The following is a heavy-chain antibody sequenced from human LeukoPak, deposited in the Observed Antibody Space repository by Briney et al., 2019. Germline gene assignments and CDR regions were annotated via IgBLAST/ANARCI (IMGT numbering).Heavy chain of an antibody. J-gene: IGHJ4*02. CDR1: GFTFSNYG. Sequence: GGSLRLSCAASGFTFSNYGMHWVRQAPGKGLEWVAFVHYDESTKFYADSVKGRFTISRNNSKTTLYLQMNGLRAEDTAVYYCAKDLPAAYFDYWGQGTLVTVSS. CDR2: VHYDESTK. D-gene: IGHD2-2*01. V-gene: IGHV3-30*02. CDR3: AKDLPAAYFDY.